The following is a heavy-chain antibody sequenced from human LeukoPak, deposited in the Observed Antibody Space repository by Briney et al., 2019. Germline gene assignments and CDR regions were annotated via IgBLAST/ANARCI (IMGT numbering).Heavy chain of an antibody. CDR2: IRYDGSNK. J-gene: IGHJ4*02. Sequence: PGGSLRLSCAASGFTFSSYGMHWVRQAPGKGLEWVAFIRYDGSNKYYADSVKGRFTISRDNSKNTLYLQMNSLRAEDTAVYYCAEDLSISGSYDYWGQGTLVTVSS. CDR1: GFTFSSYG. V-gene: IGHV3-30*02. D-gene: IGHD1-26*01. CDR3: AEDLSISGSYDY.